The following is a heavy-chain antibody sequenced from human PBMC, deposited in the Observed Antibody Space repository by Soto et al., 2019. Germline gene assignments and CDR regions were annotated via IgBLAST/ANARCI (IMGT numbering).Heavy chain of an antibody. CDR2: IKQDGSEK. J-gene: IGHJ6*02. V-gene: IGHV3-7*03. CDR1: VFTVSSYW. Sequence: GSLRLCCAASVFTVSSYWMSWVRQAPGKGLEWVANIKQDGSEKYYVDSVKGRFTISRDNAKNSLYLQMNSLRAEDTAVYYCARVYYGRDGMDVWGQGTTVTVSS. CDR3: ARVYYGRDGMDV. D-gene: IGHD3-10*01.